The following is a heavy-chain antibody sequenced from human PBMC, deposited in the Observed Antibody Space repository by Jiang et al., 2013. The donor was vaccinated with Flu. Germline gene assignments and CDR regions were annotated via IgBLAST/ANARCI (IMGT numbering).Heavy chain of an antibody. CDR3: AKDLTRLYYDFWSGYYSAGFDFDY. CDR2: ISYDGSNK. D-gene: IGHD3-3*01. Sequence: RLSCAASGFTFTNYAMHWVRQAPGKGLEWVAVISYDGSNKYYADSVKGRFTISRDNSKNTLYLQMNSLRAEDTAVYYCAKDLTRLYYDFWSGYYSAGFDFDYWGQGTLVTVSS. CDR1: GFTFTNYA. V-gene: IGHV3-30*04. J-gene: IGHJ4*02.